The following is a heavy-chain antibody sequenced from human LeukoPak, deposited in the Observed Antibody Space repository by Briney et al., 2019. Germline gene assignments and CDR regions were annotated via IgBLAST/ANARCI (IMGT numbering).Heavy chain of an antibody. CDR2: IYYSGST. J-gene: IGHJ4*02. D-gene: IGHD2-2*01. Sequence: SETLSLTCTVSGGSISSSSYYWGWIRQPPGKGLEWIGSIYYSGSTYYNPSLKSRVTISVDTSKNQFSLKLSSVTAADTAVYYCARRQVVPAYYFDYWGQGTLVTVSS. CDR1: GGSISSSSYY. CDR3: ARRQVVPAYYFDY. V-gene: IGHV4-39*01.